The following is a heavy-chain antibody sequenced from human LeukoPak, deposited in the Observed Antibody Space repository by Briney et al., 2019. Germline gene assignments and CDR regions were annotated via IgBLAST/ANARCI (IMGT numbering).Heavy chain of an antibody. J-gene: IGHJ4*02. V-gene: IGHV4-4*07. CDR2: IYTSGST. CDR3: ARGTPYYDSSGYSY. CDR1: GGSISSFY. D-gene: IGHD3-22*01. Sequence: KPSETLSLTCTVSGGSISSFYWSWFRQPAGKGLEWIGRIYTSGSTNYNPSLKSRVTMSVDTSKNQFSLKLSSVTAADTAVYYCARGTPYYDSSGYSYWGQGTLVTVSS.